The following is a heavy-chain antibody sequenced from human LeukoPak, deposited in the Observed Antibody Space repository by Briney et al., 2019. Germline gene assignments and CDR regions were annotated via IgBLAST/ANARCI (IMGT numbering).Heavy chain of an antibody. V-gene: IGHV3-7*01. CDR2: IKQDGSEK. J-gene: IGHJ6*03. D-gene: IGHD3-10*01. CDR3: ARDLRFGELFNYYYYMDV. CDR1: GFTFSSYW. Sequence: PGGSLRLSCAASGFTFSSYWMSWVRQAPGKGLEWVANIKQDGSEKYYVDSVKGRFTISRDNAKNSLYLQMNSLRAEDTAVYYCARDLRFGELFNYYYYMDVWGKGTTVTVSS.